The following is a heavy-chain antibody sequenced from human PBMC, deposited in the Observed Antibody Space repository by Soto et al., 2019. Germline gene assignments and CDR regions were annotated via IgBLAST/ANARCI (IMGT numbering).Heavy chain of an antibody. CDR2: ISYDGSNQ. J-gene: IGHJ4*02. CDR3: ARDRVYYYDSSGYYNFDY. V-gene: IGHV3-30-3*01. Sequence: QVQRVESGGGVVQPGRSLRVSCAASGFTFSNYAMHWVRQAPGKGLEWVAVISYDGSNQFYADSVKGRFTISRDSSKSTLYLQMNNLRDEDTAVYYCARDRVYYYDSSGYYNFDYWGQGTLVTVSS. D-gene: IGHD3-22*01. CDR1: GFTFSNYA.